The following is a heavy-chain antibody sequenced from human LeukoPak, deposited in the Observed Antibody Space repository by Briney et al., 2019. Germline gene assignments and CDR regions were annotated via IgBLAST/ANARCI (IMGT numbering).Heavy chain of an antibody. Sequence: GASVKVSCKASGYTFTGYYMHWVRQAPGQGLEWMGWINPNSGGTNYAQKLQGRVTMTTDTSTSTAYMELRSLRSDDTAVYYCASLYDSSGYYYTHAFDIWGQGTMVTVSS. D-gene: IGHD3-22*01. CDR3: ASLYDSSGYYYTHAFDI. CDR1: GYTFTGYY. J-gene: IGHJ3*02. CDR2: INPNSGGT. V-gene: IGHV1-2*02.